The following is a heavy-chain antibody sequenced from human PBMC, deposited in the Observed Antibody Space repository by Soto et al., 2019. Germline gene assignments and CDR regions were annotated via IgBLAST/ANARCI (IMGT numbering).Heavy chain of an antibody. CDR2: ISGSGGST. CDR1: GFTFSSYA. Sequence: EVQLLESGGGLVQPGGSLRLSCAASGFTFSSYAMSWVRQAPGRGLEWVSTISGSGGSTYYADSVKGRFTISRDNSKNTLYMKMNSLRAEDTAVDYCAKDPAATLYWTGTTFDYWGQGTLVTVSS. V-gene: IGHV3-23*01. D-gene: IGHD1-1*01. CDR3: AKDPAATLYWTGTTFDY. J-gene: IGHJ4*02.